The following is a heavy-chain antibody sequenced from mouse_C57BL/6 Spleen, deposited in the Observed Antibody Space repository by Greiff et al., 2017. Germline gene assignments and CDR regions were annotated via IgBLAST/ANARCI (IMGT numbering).Heavy chain of an antibody. V-gene: IGHV5-17*01. CDR2: ISSGSSTI. CDR1: GFTFSDYG. CDR3: ARDDYDVDYYAMDY. J-gene: IGHJ4*01. D-gene: IGHD2-4*01. Sequence: EVQGVESGGGLVKPGGSLKLSCAASGFTFSDYGMHWVRQAPEKGLEWVAYISSGSSTIYYADTVKGRFTISRDNAKNTLFLQMTSLRSEDTAMYYCARDDYDVDYYAMDYWGQGTSVTVSS.